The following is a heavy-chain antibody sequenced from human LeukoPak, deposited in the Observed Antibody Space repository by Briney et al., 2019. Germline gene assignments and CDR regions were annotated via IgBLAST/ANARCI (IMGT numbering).Heavy chain of an antibody. V-gene: IGHV4-4*07. CDR3: ARDQYYYDSSGYLFDY. Sequence: SETLSLTCTVSGGSMSNYYWSWIRQPAGKGLEWVGHIYTSGTTSYNPSLKSRVNMSVDTSNNQFSLKVTSVTAADTAVYYCARDQYYYDSSGYLFDYWGQGTLVTVSS. CDR1: GGSMSNYY. CDR2: IYTSGTT. D-gene: IGHD3-22*01. J-gene: IGHJ4*02.